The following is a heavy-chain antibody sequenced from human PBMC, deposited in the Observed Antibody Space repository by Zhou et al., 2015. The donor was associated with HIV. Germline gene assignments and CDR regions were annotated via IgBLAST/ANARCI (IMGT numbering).Heavy chain of an antibody. J-gene: IGHJ3*02. CDR3: AREDSGYAIPIPINAFDI. Sequence: QVQLVQSGAEVKKPGSSVKVSCKASGGTFSSYAISWVRQAPGQGLEWMGGIIPIFGTANYAQKFQGRVTITADESTSTAYMELSSLRSEDTAVYYCAREDSGYAIPIPINAFDIWGQGTMVTVSS. CDR2: IIPIFGTA. V-gene: IGHV1-69*01. CDR1: GGTFSSYA. D-gene: IGHD5-12*01.